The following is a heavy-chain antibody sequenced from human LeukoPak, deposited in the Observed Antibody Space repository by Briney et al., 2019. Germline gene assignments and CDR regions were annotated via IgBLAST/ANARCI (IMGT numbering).Heavy chain of an antibody. CDR1: GFTFRRYA. CDR3: ARSPTDYDSSGYCRY. V-gene: IGHV3-30*04. CDR2: ISYDGSNE. J-gene: IGHJ4*02. D-gene: IGHD3-22*01. Sequence: QPGRSLRLSCAASGFTFRRYAMHWVRQAPGKGLEWVAVISYDGSNEYYADSVKGRFTLSRDNSKNTLYLQMNSLRAGDTAVYYCARSPTDYDSSGYCRYWGQGTLVTVSS.